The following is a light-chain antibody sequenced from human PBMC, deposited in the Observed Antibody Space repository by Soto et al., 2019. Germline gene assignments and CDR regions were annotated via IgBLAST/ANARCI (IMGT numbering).Light chain of an antibody. CDR3: QQYPGYT. V-gene: IGKV3-20*01. J-gene: IGKJ2*01. Sequence: EIVWTQSPGTLSLSPGERATLTCRASQSVSSRYLAWYQQKPGQAPRLLIYGESGRATGIPDRFSGSGSGTYSTLTISRLEPEDFAVYYCQQYPGYTFGQGTKLEIK. CDR2: GES. CDR1: QSVSSRY.